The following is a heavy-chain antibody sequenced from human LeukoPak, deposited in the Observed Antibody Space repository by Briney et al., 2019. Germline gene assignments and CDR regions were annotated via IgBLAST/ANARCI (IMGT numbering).Heavy chain of an antibody. Sequence: SETLSLTCTVSGGFISSSSYYWGWIRQPPGKGLEWIGSMFYSGSTYYNPSLKSRVTIRVDTSKNQLSLRLNSVTAADTAVYYCARGFGSSWYYFDYWGQGTLVTVSS. CDR3: ARGFGSSWYYFDY. CDR2: MFYSGST. D-gene: IGHD6-13*01. V-gene: IGHV4-39*01. CDR1: GGFISSSSYY. J-gene: IGHJ4*02.